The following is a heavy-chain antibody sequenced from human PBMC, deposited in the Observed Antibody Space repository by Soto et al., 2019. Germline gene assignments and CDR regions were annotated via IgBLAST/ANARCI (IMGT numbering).Heavy chain of an antibody. Sequence: QVQLVQSGAEVKKPGASVKVSCKASGYTFTSYGISWVRQAPGQGLEWMGWISAYNGNTNYAQKLQGRVTMTTDTATSTAYMDLRSLRSDDTAVYYWARDSSYDFWSGPPDYWGQGTLVTVSS. CDR2: ISAYNGNT. J-gene: IGHJ4*02. CDR1: GYTFTSYG. CDR3: ARDSSYDFWSGPPDY. D-gene: IGHD3-3*01. V-gene: IGHV1-18*01.